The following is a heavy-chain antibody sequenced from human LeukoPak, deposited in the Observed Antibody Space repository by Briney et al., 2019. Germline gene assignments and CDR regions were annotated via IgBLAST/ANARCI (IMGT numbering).Heavy chain of an antibody. CDR3: AASGGGYDTLRGAGAFDI. CDR1: GFTFDDYT. J-gene: IGHJ3*02. CDR2: ISWNSGSI. D-gene: IGHD3-9*01. Sequence: GRSLRLSCAASGFTFDDYTMHWVRQAPGKGLEWVSGISWNSGSIGYADSVKGRFTISRDNAKNSLYLQMNSLRAEDTALYYCAASGGGYDTLRGAGAFDIWGQGTMVTVSS. V-gene: IGHV3-9*01.